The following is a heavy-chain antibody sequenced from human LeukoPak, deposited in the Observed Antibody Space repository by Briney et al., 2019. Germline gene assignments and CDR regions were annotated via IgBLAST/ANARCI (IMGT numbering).Heavy chain of an antibody. Sequence: GGSLRLSCAASGFTFRSHEMNWVRQAPGKGLEWVSYISSSGSTIYYADSVKGRFTISRDNAKNSLYLQMNSLRAEDTAVYYCARYELWLSYFDYWGQGTLVTVSS. V-gene: IGHV3-48*03. CDR3: ARYELWLSYFDY. CDR1: GFTFRSHE. CDR2: ISSSGSTI. J-gene: IGHJ4*02. D-gene: IGHD3-22*01.